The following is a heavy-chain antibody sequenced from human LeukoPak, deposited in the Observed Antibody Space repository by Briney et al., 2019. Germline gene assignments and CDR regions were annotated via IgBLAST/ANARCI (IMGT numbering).Heavy chain of an antibody. CDR2: IYYSGST. Sequence: ASQTLSLTCTVSGGSISSGGYYWSWIRQHPGKGLEWIGYIYYSGSTYYNPSLKSRVTISVDTSKNQFSLKLSSVTAADTAVYYCARPTSSSFAIDYWGQGTLVTVSS. CDR3: ARPTSSSFAIDY. CDR1: GGSISSGGYY. J-gene: IGHJ4*02. D-gene: IGHD6-6*01. V-gene: IGHV4-31*03.